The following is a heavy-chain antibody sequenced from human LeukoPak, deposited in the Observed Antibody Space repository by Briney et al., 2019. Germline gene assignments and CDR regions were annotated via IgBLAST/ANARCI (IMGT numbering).Heavy chain of an antibody. CDR3: AREGAVAGNWFDP. V-gene: IGHV4-39*07. CDR2: IYYSGST. D-gene: IGHD6-19*01. CDR1: GGSISSSSYY. Sequence: SETLSLTCTVSGGSISSSSYYWGWIRQPPGKGLEWIGSIYYSGSTYYNPSLKSRVTISVDTSKNQFSLKLSSVTAADTAVYYCAREGAVAGNWFDPWGQGILVTVSS. J-gene: IGHJ5*02.